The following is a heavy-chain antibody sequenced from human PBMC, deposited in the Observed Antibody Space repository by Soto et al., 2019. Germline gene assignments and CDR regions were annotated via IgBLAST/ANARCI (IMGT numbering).Heavy chain of an antibody. CDR3: ARRGNYYYMDV. Sequence: ETLSLTCTVSGGSISSSSYYWGWIRQPPGKGLEWIGSIYYSGSTYYNPSLKSRVTISVDTSKNQFSLKLSSVTAADTAVYYCARRGNYYYMDVWGKGTTVTVSS. D-gene: IGHD3-10*01. J-gene: IGHJ6*03. V-gene: IGHV4-39*01. CDR2: IYYSGST. CDR1: GGSISSSSYY.